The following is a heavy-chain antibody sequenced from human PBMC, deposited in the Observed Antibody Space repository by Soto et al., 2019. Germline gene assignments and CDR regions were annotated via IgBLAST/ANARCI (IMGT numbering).Heavy chain of an antibody. D-gene: IGHD3-10*01. J-gene: IGHJ4*02. V-gene: IGHV4-4*02. CDR3: ARDKARYYYGSGSSTLFHY. CDR2: IYHSGSI. CDR1: NASISSRKW. Sequence: SETLSLTCTVSNASISSRKWWTWVRQTPGKGLEWIGEIYHSGSINHNPPLKSRVTISVDTSKNQFSLKLSSVTAADTAVYYCARDKARYYYGSGSSTLFHYWGQGTLVTVSS.